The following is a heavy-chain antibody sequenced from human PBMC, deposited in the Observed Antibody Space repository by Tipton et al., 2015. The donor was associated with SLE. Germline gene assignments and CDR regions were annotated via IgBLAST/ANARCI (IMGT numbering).Heavy chain of an antibody. Sequence: SLRLSCAASGFTFSSYGMHWVRQAPGKGLEWVAVIWYDGSNKYYADSVKGRFTISRDNSKNTLYLQMNSLRAEDTAVYYCAKDRITMVQGVGMDVWGQGTTVTVS. V-gene: IGHV3-30*18. D-gene: IGHD3-10*01. J-gene: IGHJ6*02. CDR2: IWYDGSNK. CDR1: GFTFSSYG. CDR3: AKDRITMVQGVGMDV.